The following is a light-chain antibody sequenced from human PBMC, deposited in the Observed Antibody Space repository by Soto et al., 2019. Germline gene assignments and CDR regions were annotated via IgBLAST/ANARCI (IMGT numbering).Light chain of an antibody. CDR2: EVS. V-gene: IGLV2-14*01. CDR1: SSDVGGYNY. CDR3: SSYTSSSPRV. J-gene: IGLJ3*02. Sequence: QSALTQPASVSGSPGQSITISCTGTSSDVGGYNYVSWYQQHPGKAPNLMIYEVSNRPSGVSNRFSGSKSGNTASLTISGLQAEDGADYYCSSYTSSSPRVFGGGTKLTVL.